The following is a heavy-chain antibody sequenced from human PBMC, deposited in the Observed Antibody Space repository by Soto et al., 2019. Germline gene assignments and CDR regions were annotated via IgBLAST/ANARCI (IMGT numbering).Heavy chain of an antibody. V-gene: IGHV4-34*01. CDR2: INHSGST. CDR3: ARAPTSSGWYYFDY. D-gene: IGHD6-19*01. Sequence: QVQLQQWGAGLLKPSETLSLTCAVYGGSFSGYYWSWIRQRPGKGLEWIGEINHSGSTNYNPSLKSRVTISVDTSKNQFSLKLSSVTAADTAVYYCARAPTSSGWYYFDYWGQGTLVTVSS. J-gene: IGHJ4*02. CDR1: GGSFSGYY.